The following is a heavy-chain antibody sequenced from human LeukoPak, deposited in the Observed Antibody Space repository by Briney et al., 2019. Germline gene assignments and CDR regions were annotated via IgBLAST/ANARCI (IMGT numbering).Heavy chain of an antibody. D-gene: IGHD1-1*01. CDR1: GGTFSSYA. V-gene: IGHV1-69*05. CDR2: IIPIFGTA. Sequence: ASVKVSCKASGGTFSSYAISWVRQAPGQGLEWMGGIIPIFGTANYAQKFQGRVTITTDESTSTAYMELSSLRSEDTAVYYCARAGGYNWNDGAFDYWGQGTLVTVSS. CDR3: ARAGGYNWNDGAFDY. J-gene: IGHJ4*02.